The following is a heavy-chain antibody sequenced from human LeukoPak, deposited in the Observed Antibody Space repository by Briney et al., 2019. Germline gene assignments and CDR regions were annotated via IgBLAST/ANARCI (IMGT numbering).Heavy chain of an antibody. J-gene: IGHJ6*03. V-gene: IGHV3-74*01. Sequence: PGGSLRLSCAASGFTFSSFCMHWVRQAPGKGLVWVSRINSDGSSTSYADSVKGRFTISRDNSKNTLYLQMNGLRAEDTAVYYCARARDLELWFGKISNYMDVWGKGTTVTISS. D-gene: IGHD3-10*01. CDR2: INSDGSST. CDR3: ARARDLELWFGKISNYMDV. CDR1: GFTFSSFC.